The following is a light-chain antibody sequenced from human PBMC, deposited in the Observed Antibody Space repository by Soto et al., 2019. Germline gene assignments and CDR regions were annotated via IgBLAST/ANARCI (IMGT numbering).Light chain of an antibody. J-gene: IGKJ1*01. CDR1: QSISSSY. V-gene: IGKV3-20*01. CDR2: GAS. Sequence: TLSCRASQSISSSYLAWYQQKPGQTPRLLIFGASSRATGIPDRFSGGGSGTDFTLTISRLEPEDFAVYYCQQYDGSPWTFGQGTKVDIK. CDR3: QQYDGSPWT.